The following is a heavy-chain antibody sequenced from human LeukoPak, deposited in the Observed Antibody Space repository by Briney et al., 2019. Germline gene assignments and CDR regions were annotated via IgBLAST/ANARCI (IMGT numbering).Heavy chain of an antibody. CDR1: GGSISSYY. CDR2: IYTNGST. Sequence: SETLSLTCTVSGGSISSYYWSWIRQPAGKGLEWIGRIYTNGSTNYNPSLKSRVTMSVDTSKNRFSLKLSSVTAADTAVYYCARGLPVWLPDYYYYMDVWGKGTTVTVSS. CDR3: ARGLPVWLPDYYYYMDV. D-gene: IGHD5-12*01. J-gene: IGHJ6*03. V-gene: IGHV4-4*07.